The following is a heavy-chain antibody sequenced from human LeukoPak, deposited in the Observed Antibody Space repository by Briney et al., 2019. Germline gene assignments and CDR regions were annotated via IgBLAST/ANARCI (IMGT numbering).Heavy chain of an antibody. V-gene: IGHV4-39*01. J-gene: IGHJ4*02. D-gene: IGHD2-8*01. CDR2: IYYSGST. CDR1: GGPISSSSYY. Sequence: SETLSLTCTVSGGPISSSSYYWGWIRQPPGEGLEWIGSIYYSGSTYYNPSLKSRVTISVDTSKNQFSLKLSSVTAADTAVYLRGGYPGLVRSGPFDYWGQGTLVTVSS. CDR3: GGYPGLVRSGPFDY.